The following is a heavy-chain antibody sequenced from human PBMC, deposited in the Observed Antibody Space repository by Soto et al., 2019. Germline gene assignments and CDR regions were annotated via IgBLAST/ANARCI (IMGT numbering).Heavy chain of an antibody. CDR3: AKGRESSGSYRPFDY. J-gene: IGHJ4*02. CDR1: GFTFSSYA. Sequence: GGSLRLSCAASGFTFSSYAMSWVRQAPGKGLEWVSAISAGAVATNYADSVKGRFTISRDNSKNTLYLQMNSLRADDTAVYYCAKGRESSGSYRPFDYWGQGALVTSPQ. D-gene: IGHD3-22*01. V-gene: IGHV3-23*01. CDR2: ISAGAVAT.